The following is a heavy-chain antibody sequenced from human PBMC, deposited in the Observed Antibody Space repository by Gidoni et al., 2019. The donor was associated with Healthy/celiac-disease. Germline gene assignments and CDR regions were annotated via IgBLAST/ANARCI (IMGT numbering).Heavy chain of an antibody. V-gene: IGHV1-2*06. J-gene: IGHJ4*02. CDR3: ARGDSSGYLLVY. D-gene: IGHD3-22*01. CDR1: GYTFTGYY. Sequence: QVQLVQSGAEVKKPGASVKVSCKASGYTFTGYYMHWVRQAPGQGLEWMGRINPNSGGTNYAQKVQGRVTMTRDTSISTAYMELSRLRSDDTAVYYCARGDSSGYLLVYWGQGTLVTVSS. CDR2: INPNSGGT.